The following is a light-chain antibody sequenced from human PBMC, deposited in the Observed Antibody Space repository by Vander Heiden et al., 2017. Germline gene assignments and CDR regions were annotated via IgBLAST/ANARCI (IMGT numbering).Light chain of an antibody. CDR3: QQSHSTPYT. V-gene: IGKV1-39*01. CDR1: QSISNF. J-gene: IGKJ2*01. Sequence: DIQMTQSPSSLSASVGDRVTITCRASQSISNFLNWYQQKPGKAPKLLIYAASSLQSGVPSRFSGSGSGTDFTLTISSLQPEDFATYCCQQSHSTPYTFGQCTKLEIK. CDR2: AAS.